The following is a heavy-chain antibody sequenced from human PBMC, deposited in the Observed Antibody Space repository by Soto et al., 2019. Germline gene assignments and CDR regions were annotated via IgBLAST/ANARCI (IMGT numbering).Heavy chain of an antibody. CDR2: IYPGDSDT. CDR3: ARTYYYFWSGPFYYYYGMDV. D-gene: IGHD3-3*01. Sequence: GESLKISCKGSGYSFTSYWIGWVRQMPGKGLEWMGIIYPGDSDTGYSPSFQGQVTISADKSISTAYLQWSSLKASDTAMYYCARTYYYFWSGPFYYYYGMDVWGQGTTVTVSS. V-gene: IGHV5-51*01. J-gene: IGHJ6*02. CDR1: GYSFTSYW.